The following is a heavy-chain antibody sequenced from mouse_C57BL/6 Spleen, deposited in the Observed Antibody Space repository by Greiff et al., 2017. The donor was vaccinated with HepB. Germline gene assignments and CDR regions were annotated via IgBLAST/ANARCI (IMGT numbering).Heavy chain of an antibody. CDR3: AREELRAMDY. CDR2: IDPSDSYT. D-gene: IGHD1-1*01. J-gene: IGHJ4*01. Sequence: QVQLQQSGAELVRPGTSVKLSCKASGYTFTSYWMHWVKQRPGQGLEWIGVIDPSDSYTNYNQKFKGKATLTVDTSSSTAYMQLSSLTSEDSAVYCCAREELRAMDYWGQGTSVTVSS. V-gene: IGHV1-59*01. CDR1: GYTFTSYW.